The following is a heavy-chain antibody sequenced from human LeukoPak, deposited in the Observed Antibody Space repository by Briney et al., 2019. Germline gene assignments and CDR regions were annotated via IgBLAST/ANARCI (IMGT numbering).Heavy chain of an antibody. CDR1: GYTFTSYG. J-gene: IGHJ5*02. CDR3: ARDSSGYYPTLAQFDP. CDR2: ISAYNGNT. D-gene: IGHD3-22*01. V-gene: IGHV1-18*01. Sequence: GASVKVSCKASGYTFTSYGISWVRQAPGQGFEWMGWISAYNGNTNYAQKLQGRVTMTTDTFTSTAYMELRSLRSDDTAVYYCARDSSGYYPTLAQFDPWGQGTLVTVSS.